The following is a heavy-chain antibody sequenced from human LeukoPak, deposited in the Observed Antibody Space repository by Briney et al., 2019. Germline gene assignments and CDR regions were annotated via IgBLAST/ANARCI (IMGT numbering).Heavy chain of an antibody. CDR3: ASLRYYYVWGSYRDAFDI. J-gene: IGHJ3*02. V-gene: IGHV4-4*07. D-gene: IGHD3-16*02. Sequence: PSETLSLTCTVSGGSISSYYWSWIRQPAGKGLEWIGRIYTSGSTNYNPSLKSGVTMSVDTSKNQSSLKLSSVTAADTAVYYCASLRYYYVWGSYRDAFDIWGQGTMVTVSS. CDR2: IYTSGST. CDR1: GGSISSYY.